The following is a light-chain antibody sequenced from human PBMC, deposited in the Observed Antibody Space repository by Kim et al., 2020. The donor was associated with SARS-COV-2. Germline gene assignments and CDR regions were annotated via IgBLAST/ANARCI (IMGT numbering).Light chain of an antibody. CDR2: RDS. V-gene: IGLV3-9*01. J-gene: IGLJ2*01. Sequence: ALGQTARISSGEKKIACKNVHWYKQKPGQAPVLVIYRDSSRPSGIPERFSGSNSGNTATLTISRAQAGDEADYYCQVWDSTTDVVFGGGTKLTVL. CDR3: QVWDSTTDVV. CDR1: KIACKN.